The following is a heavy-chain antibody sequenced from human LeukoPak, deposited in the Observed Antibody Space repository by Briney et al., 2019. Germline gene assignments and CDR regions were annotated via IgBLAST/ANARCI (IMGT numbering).Heavy chain of an antibody. CDR2: ISYDGSNK. D-gene: IGHD5-18*01. V-gene: IGHV3-30*04. J-gene: IGHJ6*02. CDR1: GFTFSSYA. CDR3: AKARIQLWSPVYYYYGMDV. Sequence: GGSLRLSCAASGFTFSSYAMHWVRQAPGKGLEWVAVISYDGSNKYYADSVKGRFTISRDNSKNTLYLQMNSLRAEDTAVYYCAKARIQLWSPVYYYYGMDVWGQGTTVTVSS.